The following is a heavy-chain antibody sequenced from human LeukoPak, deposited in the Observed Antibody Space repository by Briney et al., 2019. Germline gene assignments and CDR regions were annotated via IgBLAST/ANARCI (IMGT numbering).Heavy chain of an antibody. V-gene: IGHV1-69*06. J-gene: IGHJ6*03. CDR3: ARHFRGKYSSSDYYYYYMDV. CDR2: IIPIFGTA. D-gene: IGHD6-6*01. Sequence: SVKVSCKASGGTFSSYAISWVRQAPGQGLEWMGGIIPIFGTANYAQKFQGRVTITADKSTSTAYMELSSLRSEDTAVYYCARHFRGKYSSSDYYYYYMDVWGKGTTVTISS. CDR1: GGTFSSYA.